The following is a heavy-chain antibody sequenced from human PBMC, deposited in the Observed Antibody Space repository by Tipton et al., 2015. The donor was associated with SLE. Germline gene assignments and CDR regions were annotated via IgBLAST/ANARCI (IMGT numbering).Heavy chain of an antibody. Sequence: SLRLSCAASGFTFSNYWMNWVRQAPGKGLEWVANIKQDGGDKYYVDSVKGRFSISRDNAKNSLYLQMNSLRAEDTAVYYCARGLGSGTYLPGYWGQGTLVTVSS. J-gene: IGHJ4*02. V-gene: IGHV3-7*01. CDR1: GFTFSNYW. D-gene: IGHD3-10*01. CDR3: ARGLGSGTYLPGY. CDR2: IKQDGGDK.